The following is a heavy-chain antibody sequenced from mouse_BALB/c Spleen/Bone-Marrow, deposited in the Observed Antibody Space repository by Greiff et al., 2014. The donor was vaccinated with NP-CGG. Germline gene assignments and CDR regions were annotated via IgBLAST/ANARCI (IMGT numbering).Heavy chain of an antibody. D-gene: IGHD2-10*02. CDR1: GYSFTGYY. CDR3: ARQLYGNYAY. CDR2: INPYNGGT. J-gene: IGHJ3*01. Sequence: EVKLQESGPELVKPGPSVKISCKASGYSFTGYYMDWVKRSHGKSLEWIGEINPYNGGTSYNQKFKGKATLTVDTSSSTAFMELHSLTSEDSLVYYCARQLYGNYAYWGQGTLVTVSA. V-gene: IGHV1S30*01.